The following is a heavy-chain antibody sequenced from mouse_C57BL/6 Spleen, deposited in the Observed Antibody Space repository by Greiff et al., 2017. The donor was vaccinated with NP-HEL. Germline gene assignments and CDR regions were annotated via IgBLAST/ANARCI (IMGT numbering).Heavy chain of an antibody. V-gene: IGHV1-26*01. Sequence: EVKLQQSGPELVKPGASVKISCKASGYTFTDYYMNWVKQSHGKSLEWIGDINPNNGGTSYNQKFKGKATLTVDKSSSTAYMELRSLTSEDSAVYYCARSPHYYDPPYYFDYWGQGTTLTVSS. CDR1: GYTFTDYY. CDR3: ARSPHYYDPPYYFDY. CDR2: INPNNGGT. J-gene: IGHJ2*01. D-gene: IGHD2-4*01.